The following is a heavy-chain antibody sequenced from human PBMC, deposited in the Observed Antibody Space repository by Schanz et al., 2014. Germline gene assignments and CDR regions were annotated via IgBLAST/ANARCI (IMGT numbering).Heavy chain of an antibody. Sequence: EVQLLESGGGLVEPGGSLRLSCAASGFSFSSYAMGWVRQARGKGLEWVSAMNESHSTIYYADSVRGRFTISRDNAENTLFLQMNSLRAEETAVYYCARKVVATIGGYYDNWGQGTLVIVSS. J-gene: IGHJ4*02. CDR1: GFSFSSYA. D-gene: IGHD5-12*01. CDR3: ARKVVATIGGYYDN. CDR2: MNESHSTI. V-gene: IGHV3-23*01.